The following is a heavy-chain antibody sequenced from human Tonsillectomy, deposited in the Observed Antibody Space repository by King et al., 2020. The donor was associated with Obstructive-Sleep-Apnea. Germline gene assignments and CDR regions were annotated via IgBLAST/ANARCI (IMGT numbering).Heavy chain of an antibody. CDR3: ARLTRGFDY. Sequence: LQLQESGPGLVKPSETLSLTCTVSGYSIISGYYWGWIRQPPGKGLEWSVSIYHSGSTYYNPSLKRRVTISVDTSKNQFSLKLSSVTAADTAVYYCARLTRGFDYWGQGTLVTVSS. J-gene: IGHJ4*02. V-gene: IGHV4-38-2*02. CDR1: GYSIISGYY. CDR2: IYHSGST. D-gene: IGHD3-10*01.